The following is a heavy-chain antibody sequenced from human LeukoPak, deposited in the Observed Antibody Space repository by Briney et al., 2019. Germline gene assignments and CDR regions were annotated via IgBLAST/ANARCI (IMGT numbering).Heavy chain of an antibody. J-gene: IGHJ4*02. CDR3: ARDRSSGRDFDH. CDR2: INPNNGGT. CDR1: GYTFSDYF. V-gene: IGHV1-2*02. D-gene: IGHD6-25*01. Sequence: ASVKGSCKASGYTFSDYFIHWVRQAPGQGLEWMGWINPNNGGTKYAQKFQGRVTMIRDTSISTTYMELSSLRSDDTAIYYCARDRSSGRDFDHWGQGTLVTVSS.